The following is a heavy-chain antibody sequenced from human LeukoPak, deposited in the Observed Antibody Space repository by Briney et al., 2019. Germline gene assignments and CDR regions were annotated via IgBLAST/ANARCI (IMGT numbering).Heavy chain of an antibody. V-gene: IGHV1-69*02. Sequence: SVKVSCKASGGTSSSYTISWVRQAPGQGLEWMGRIIPILGIANYAQKSQGRVTITADKSTSTAYMELSSLRSEDTAVYYCARGTPEGYGDYQLFDYWGQGTLVTVSS. CDR1: GGTSSSYT. CDR2: IIPILGIA. D-gene: IGHD4-17*01. J-gene: IGHJ4*02. CDR3: ARGTPEGYGDYQLFDY.